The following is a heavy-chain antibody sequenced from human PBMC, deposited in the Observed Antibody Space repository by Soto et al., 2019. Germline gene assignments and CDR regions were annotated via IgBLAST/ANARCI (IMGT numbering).Heavy chain of an antibody. J-gene: IGHJ5*02. CDR3: VRGVGLDYEPWGGSYNWFGA. D-gene: IGHD3-16*01. V-gene: IGHV4-30-2*01. CDR2: IYHSGST. Sequence: PSETLSLTCAVSGGSISSGGYSWSWIRQPPGKGLEWIGYIYHSGSTYYNPSLKSRVTISVDRSKNQFSLKLSSVTAADTAVYYCVRGVGLDYEPWGGSYNWFGAWGEGTVVT. CDR1: GGSISSGGYS.